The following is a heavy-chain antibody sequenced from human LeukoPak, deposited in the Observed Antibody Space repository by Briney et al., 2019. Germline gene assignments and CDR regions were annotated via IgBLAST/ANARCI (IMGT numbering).Heavy chain of an antibody. D-gene: IGHD3-10*01. CDR2: INAGNGNT. V-gene: IGHV1-3*01. J-gene: IGHJ4*02. CDR3: ARLSYGSGSYFDY. CDR1: GYTLTSYA. Sequence: ASVKVSCKASGYTLTSYAMHWVRQAPGQRLEWMGWINAGNGNTKYSQKFQGRVTITRDTSTSTAYMELSSLRSEDTAVYYCARLSYGSGSYFDYWGQGTLVTVSS.